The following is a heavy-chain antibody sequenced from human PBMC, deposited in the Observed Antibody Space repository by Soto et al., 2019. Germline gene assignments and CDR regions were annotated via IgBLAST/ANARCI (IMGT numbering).Heavy chain of an antibody. D-gene: IGHD3-10*01. Sequence: RLSCAASRFTFSNYEMNWVRQAPGKGLEWVSYIGSGGRTTYYADSLKGRFTISRDNAKNSLYLQMNSLRAEDTAVYYCATRSGGGGAFDIWGQGTMVTVSS. CDR1: RFTFSNYE. CDR3: ATRSGGGGAFDI. CDR2: IGSGGRTT. J-gene: IGHJ3*02. V-gene: IGHV3-48*03.